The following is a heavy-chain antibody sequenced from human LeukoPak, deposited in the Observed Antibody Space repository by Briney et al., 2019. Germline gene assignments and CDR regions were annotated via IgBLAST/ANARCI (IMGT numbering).Heavy chain of an antibody. CDR1: GGSISSGSYY. J-gene: IGHJ4*02. CDR3: ARESYYNSY. Sequence: SETLSLTCTVSGGSISSGSYYWSWIRQAAGKGLEWIGRIYTSGSTNYNPSLKSRVTISVNTSKNQFSLKPSPVTAADTAVYYCARESYYNSYWGQGTLVTVSS. D-gene: IGHD3-22*01. V-gene: IGHV4-61*02. CDR2: IYTSGST.